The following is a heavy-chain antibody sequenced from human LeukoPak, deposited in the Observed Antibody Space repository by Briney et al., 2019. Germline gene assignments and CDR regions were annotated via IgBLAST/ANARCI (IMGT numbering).Heavy chain of an antibody. J-gene: IGHJ4*02. CDR3: ATDSSTYYASFDY. Sequence: ASVKVSCKASGYNFTSYYLHWVRQAPGQGLEWMGIIDPSGGSTRYAQKFQGRVTMTEDTSTDTAYMELSSLRSEDTAVYYCATDSSTYYASFDYWGQGTLVTVSS. D-gene: IGHD3-22*01. CDR2: IDPSGGST. CDR1: GYNFTSYY. V-gene: IGHV1-46*01.